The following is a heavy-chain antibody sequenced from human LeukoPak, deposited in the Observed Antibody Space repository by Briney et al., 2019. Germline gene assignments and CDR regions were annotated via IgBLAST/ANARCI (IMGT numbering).Heavy chain of an antibody. Sequence: PGGSLRLSCAASGFTFSSYEMNWVRQAPGKGLEWVSYISSSGSTIYYADSVKGRFTISRDNAKNSLYLQMNSLRAEDAAVYYCARDCLYCSSTSASSYYYTDVWGKGTTVTVSS. J-gene: IGHJ6*03. CDR3: ARDCLYCSSTSASSYYYTDV. CDR2: ISSSGSTI. V-gene: IGHV3-48*03. D-gene: IGHD2-2*01. CDR1: GFTFSSYE.